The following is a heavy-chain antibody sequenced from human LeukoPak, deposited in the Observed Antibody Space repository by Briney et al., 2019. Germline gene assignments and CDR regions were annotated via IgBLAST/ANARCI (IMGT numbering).Heavy chain of an antibody. CDR2: IFSGDT. Sequence: SETLSLTCTVSGDSISSSSYYWGWIRQPPGKGLEWIGTIFSGDTYYNPSLKSRITISVDTSKNQFSLKLSSVTAADTAVYYCARDARRGWFDPWGQGTLVTVSS. CDR3: ARDARRGWFDP. V-gene: IGHV4-39*07. J-gene: IGHJ5*02. D-gene: IGHD3-10*01. CDR1: GDSISSSSYY.